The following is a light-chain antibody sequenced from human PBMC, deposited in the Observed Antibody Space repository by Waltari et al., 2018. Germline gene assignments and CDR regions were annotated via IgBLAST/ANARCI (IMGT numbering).Light chain of an antibody. V-gene: IGKV1-5*03. CDR1: HSIRTC. Sequence: DIQMTQSPSTLSASVGDRVTITSRASHSIRTCLAWDQQKPGKAPKLMIYEASSLENGVPSRFSGSGSGTEFTLTISSLQPDDFATYYCQQFNTYPIPFGRGTKVDIK. CDR3: QQFNTYPIP. J-gene: IGKJ3*01. CDR2: EAS.